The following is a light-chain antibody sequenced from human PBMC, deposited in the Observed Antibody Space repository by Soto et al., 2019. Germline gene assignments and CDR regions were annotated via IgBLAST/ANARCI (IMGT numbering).Light chain of an antibody. CDR3: QSYDSSLSALYV. J-gene: IGLJ1*01. CDR1: SSDVGAYNF. Sequence: QSVLAQPASVSGSPGQSITISCTGTSSDVGAYNFVSWHQQHPGKAPKLMIYSVYDRPSGISYRFSGSKSGNTASLTISGLQGEDEADYYCQSYDSSLSALYVFGTGTKVTVL. V-gene: IGLV2-14*03. CDR2: SVY.